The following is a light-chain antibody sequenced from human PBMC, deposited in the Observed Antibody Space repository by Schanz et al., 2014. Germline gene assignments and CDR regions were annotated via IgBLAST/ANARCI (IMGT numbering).Light chain of an antibody. Sequence: QSALTQPPSASGSPGQSVTISCTGASSDAGDYNYVSWYQQHPGKAPKLMIYEVSKRPSGVPDRFSGSKSGNTASLTVSGLQSEDEADYYCAAWDDTLNGPVFGGGTKLTVL. CDR2: EVS. J-gene: IGLJ3*02. CDR3: AAWDDTLNGPV. CDR1: SSDAGDYNY. V-gene: IGLV2-8*01.